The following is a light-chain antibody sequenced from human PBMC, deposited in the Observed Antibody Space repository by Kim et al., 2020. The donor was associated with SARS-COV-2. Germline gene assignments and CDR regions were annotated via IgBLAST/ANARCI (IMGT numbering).Light chain of an antibody. CDR2: DVT. Sequence: QSALTQPRSVSGSPGQSVTMSCTGTRSDVGAYNYVSWYQQHPGKAPKVVIYDVTNRPSGVPDRFSGSKSGNTASLTISGLQAEDEADYYCCSFAGNSVIFGGGTQLPS. V-gene: IGLV2-11*01. J-gene: IGLJ2*01. CDR1: RSDVGAYNY. CDR3: CSFAGNSVI.